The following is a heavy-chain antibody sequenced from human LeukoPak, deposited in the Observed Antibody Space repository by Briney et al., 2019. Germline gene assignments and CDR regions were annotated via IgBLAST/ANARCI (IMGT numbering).Heavy chain of an antibody. Sequence: GGSLRLSCAASGFTLNSDLMSWVRQAPGRGLEWVANIKKDGSEESYLDSVKGRFTVSRDNAKNSLFLQMNSLRGEDTAVYYCARSNPNKNALDLWGQGTMVTISS. CDR3: ARSNPNKNALDL. CDR1: GFTLNSDL. J-gene: IGHJ3*01. CDR2: IKKDGSEE. D-gene: IGHD1-14*01. V-gene: IGHV3-7*01.